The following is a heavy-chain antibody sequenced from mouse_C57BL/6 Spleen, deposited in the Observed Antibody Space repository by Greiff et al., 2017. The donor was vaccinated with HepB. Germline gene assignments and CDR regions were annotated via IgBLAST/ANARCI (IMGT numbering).Heavy chain of an antibody. CDR1: GFTFSSYD. Sequence: EVQRVESGGDLVKPGGSLKLSCAASGFTFSSYDMSWVRQTPDKRLEWVATISSGGSYTYYPDSVKGRFTISRDNAKNTLYLQMSSLKSEDTAMYYCARHNYGSSRYYFDYWGQGTTLTVSS. CDR3: ARHNYGSSRYYFDY. CDR2: ISSGGSYT. V-gene: IGHV5-6*01. D-gene: IGHD1-1*01. J-gene: IGHJ2*01.